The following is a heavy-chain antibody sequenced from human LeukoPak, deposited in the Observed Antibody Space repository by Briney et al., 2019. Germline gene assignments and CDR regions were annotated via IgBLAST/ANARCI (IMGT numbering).Heavy chain of an antibody. Sequence: GGSLRLSCAASGFIFSDYWLSWVRQAPGKGLEWVDNIKQDGSKTHYVDSVKGRFTISRDNAKNSLFLQMNSLRADDTAVYYCSKGGGYVRMDVWGQGTTVTVSS. CDR3: SKGGGYVRMDV. CDR2: IKQDGSKT. CDR1: GFIFSDYW. J-gene: IGHJ6*02. V-gene: IGHV3-7*03. D-gene: IGHD5-12*01.